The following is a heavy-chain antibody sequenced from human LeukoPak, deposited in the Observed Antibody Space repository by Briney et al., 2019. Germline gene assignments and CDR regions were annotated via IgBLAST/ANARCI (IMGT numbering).Heavy chain of an antibody. CDR2: ISYDGSNK. Sequence: QPGGSLRLSCAASGFTFSSYAMHWVRQAPGKGLEWVAVISYDGSNKYYADSVKGRFTISRDNSKNTLYLQMNSLRAEDTAVYYCARDPAYYDFWSGYYTTGDHFDYWGQGTLVTVSS. J-gene: IGHJ4*02. D-gene: IGHD3-3*01. V-gene: IGHV3-30-3*01. CDR3: ARDPAYYDFWSGYYTTGDHFDY. CDR1: GFTFSSYA.